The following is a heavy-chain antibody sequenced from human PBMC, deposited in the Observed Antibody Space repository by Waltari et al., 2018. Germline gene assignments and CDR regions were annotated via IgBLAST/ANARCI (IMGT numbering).Heavy chain of an antibody. CDR2: IKQDGSEK. CDR1: GLSFSNYW. Sequence: EVQLVESGGGLAQPGGSLSLSCAASGLSFSNYWMTWVRQGSGKGPEWVANIKQDGSEKYYMDSVKGRFTISRDNAKNSLYLQMNNLRVEDTAVYYCTRGGRDSSWYWRDWGQGTLVTVSS. CDR3: TRGGRDSSWYWRD. V-gene: IGHV3-7*01. D-gene: IGHD6-13*01. J-gene: IGHJ4*02.